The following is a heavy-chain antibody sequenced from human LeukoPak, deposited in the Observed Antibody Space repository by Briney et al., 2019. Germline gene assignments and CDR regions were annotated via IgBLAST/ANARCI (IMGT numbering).Heavy chain of an antibody. CDR3: AKDDDWGRFNH. Sequence: GGSLRLSCAASGFSFRSHGMNWVRQAPGKGLEWVSGISPRGDITYYTDSVRGRFTISRDNFKNAVSLQVNSLRAEDTAMYYCAKDDDWGRFNHWGQGTLVTVSS. CDR1: GFSFRSHG. CDR2: ISPRGDIT. J-gene: IGHJ1*01. V-gene: IGHV3-23*01. D-gene: IGHD3-16*01.